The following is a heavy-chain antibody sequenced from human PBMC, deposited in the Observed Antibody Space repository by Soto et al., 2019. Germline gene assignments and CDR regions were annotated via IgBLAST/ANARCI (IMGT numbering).Heavy chain of an antibody. J-gene: IGHJ5*02. CDR1: GGSISSYY. CDR3: ASASGYSPLSNWFDP. CDR2: IYYSGST. V-gene: IGHV4-59*01. Sequence: SETLSLTCTVSGGSISSYYWSWIRQPPGKGLEWIGYIYYSGSTNYNPSLKSRVTISVDTSKNQFSLKLSSVTAADTAVYYCASASGYSPLSNWFDPWGQGTLVTVSS. D-gene: IGHD6-13*01.